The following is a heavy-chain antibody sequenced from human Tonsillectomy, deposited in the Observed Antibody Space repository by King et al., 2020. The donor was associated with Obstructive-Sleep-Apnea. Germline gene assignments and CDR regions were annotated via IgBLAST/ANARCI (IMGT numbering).Heavy chain of an antibody. CDR3: AREDRVGATYFLDY. D-gene: IGHD1-26*01. CDR2: IVYDGNNQ. Sequence: ESGGGVVQPGRSLRLSCAASGFTFSTYSMHWVRQAPGKGLEWVAVIVYDGNNQYYADSVKGRFTISRDNSKNTLFLQMNSLRSEDTAVYYCAREDRVGATYFLDYWGQGTLVTVSS. V-gene: IGHV3-30-3*01. J-gene: IGHJ4*02. CDR1: GFTFSTYS.